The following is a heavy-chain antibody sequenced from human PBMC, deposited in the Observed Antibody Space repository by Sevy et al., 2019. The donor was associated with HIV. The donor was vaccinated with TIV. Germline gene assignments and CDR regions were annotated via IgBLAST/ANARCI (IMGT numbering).Heavy chain of an antibody. CDR2: ISGSGYAT. V-gene: IGHV3-23*01. J-gene: IGHJ4*02. CDR1: GFTFDSYA. CDR3: AKDRVTVFGVVVTFDS. Sequence: GGSLRLSCAASGFTFDSYAMHWVRQVAGKGLEWVSTISGSGYATYYADSVKGRFIISRDTSRNTLYLHMNSLRVEDSAVYFCAKDRVTVFGVVVTFDSWGQGTLVTVSS. D-gene: IGHD3-3*01.